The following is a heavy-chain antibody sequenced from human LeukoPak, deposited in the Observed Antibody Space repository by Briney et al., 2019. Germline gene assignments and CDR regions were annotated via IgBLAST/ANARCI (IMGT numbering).Heavy chain of an antibody. CDR3: ARHLSGVTGYTYGRGIDY. CDR1: GFTFTTYW. Sequence: GGSLRLSCAASGFTFTTYWMTWVRQAPGKGLEWVANIKKDGSEKYYVDSVKGRFTISRDNAKTSLYLQMNSLRAEDTAVYYCARHLSGVTGYTYGRGIDYWGQGTLVTVSS. D-gene: IGHD5-18*01. CDR2: IKKDGSEK. V-gene: IGHV3-7*01. J-gene: IGHJ4*02.